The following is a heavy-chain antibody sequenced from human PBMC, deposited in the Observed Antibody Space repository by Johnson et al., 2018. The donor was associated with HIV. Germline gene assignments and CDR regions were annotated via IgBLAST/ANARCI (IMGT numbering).Heavy chain of an antibody. Sequence: QVQLVESGGGVVQPGRSLRLSCAASGFAFSSYAMHWVRQAPGKGLEWVAVIYSGGSTYYPGSVKGRFTISRDNSKNTLYLQMNSLRAEDTAVYYCAIDAYYGSGSYSQRNTFDVWGQGTMVAVSS. D-gene: IGHD3-10*01. J-gene: IGHJ3*01. V-gene: IGHV3-NL1*01. CDR2: IYSGGST. CDR1: GFAFSSYA. CDR3: AIDAYYGSGSYSQRNTFDV.